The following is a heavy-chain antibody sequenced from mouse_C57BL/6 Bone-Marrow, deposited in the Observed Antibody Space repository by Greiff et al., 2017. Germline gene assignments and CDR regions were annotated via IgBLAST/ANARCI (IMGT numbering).Heavy chain of an antibody. CDR1: GFTFSSYA. Sequence: EVKLVESGGGLVKPGGSLKLSCAASGFTFSSYAMSWVGQTPEKRLEWVATISDGGSYTYYPDNVKGRFTISRDKAKSNLYLQMSHLKSEDTAMYYCARAAVVPFDYWGQGTTLTVSS. CDR3: ARAAVVPFDY. D-gene: IGHD1-1*01. CDR2: ISDGGSYT. V-gene: IGHV5-4*03. J-gene: IGHJ2*01.